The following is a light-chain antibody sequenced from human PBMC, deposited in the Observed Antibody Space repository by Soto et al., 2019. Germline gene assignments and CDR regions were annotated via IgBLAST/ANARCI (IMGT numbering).Light chain of an antibody. V-gene: IGKV3-20*01. CDR3: QQYGRSPPWT. J-gene: IGKJ1*01. CDR2: GAS. Sequence: EIVLTHSPGTLSLSPGERATLSCRASQSVSSSYLAWYQQKPGQAPRLLIYGASSRATGIPDRFSGSGSGTDFTLTISRLEPEDFAVYYCQQYGRSPPWTFGQGTKVEIK. CDR1: QSVSSSY.